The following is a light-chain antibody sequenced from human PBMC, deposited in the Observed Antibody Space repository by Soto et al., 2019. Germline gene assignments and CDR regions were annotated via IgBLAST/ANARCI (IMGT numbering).Light chain of an antibody. CDR3: QQFNSYRIT. J-gene: IGKJ5*01. V-gene: IGKV1-13*02. CDR1: QGISSA. CDR2: DAS. Sequence: AIQLTQSPSSLSASVGDRVTITCRASQGISSALAWYQQKPGKAPKLLICDASSLESGVPSRFSGSGSGTDFTLTISSLQSEDFGTYYCQQFNSYRITLGQGTRLEIK.